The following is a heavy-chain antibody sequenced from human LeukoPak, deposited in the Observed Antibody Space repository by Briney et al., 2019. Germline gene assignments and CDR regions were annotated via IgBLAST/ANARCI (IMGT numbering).Heavy chain of an antibody. V-gene: IGHV3-23*01. D-gene: IGHD3-10*02. Sequence: PGGSLRLSCAASGFSFSSHAMNWVRQAPGKGLEWVSAISGSGSHTYYADSVRGRFTISRDNSKSTLYLQMNSVRAEDTAVYYCAKDVRGYNRPFDYWGQGTLVTVS. CDR3: AKDVRGYNRPFDY. J-gene: IGHJ4*02. CDR2: ISGSGSHT. CDR1: GFSFSSHA.